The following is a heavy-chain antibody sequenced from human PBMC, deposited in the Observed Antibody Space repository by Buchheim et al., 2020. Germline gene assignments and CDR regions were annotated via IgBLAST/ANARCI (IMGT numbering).Heavy chain of an antibody. CDR1: GGSISSYY. CDR3: ARRRYYDFWSDVGPFDP. CDR2: IYYSGST. Sequence: QVQLQESGPGPVKPSETLSLTCTVSGGSISSYYWSWIRQPPGKGLEWIGYIYYSGSTNYNPSLKSRVTISVDTSKNQFSLKLSSVTAADTAVYYCARRRYYDFWSDVGPFDPWGQGTL. D-gene: IGHD3-3*01. V-gene: IGHV4-59*01. J-gene: IGHJ5*02.